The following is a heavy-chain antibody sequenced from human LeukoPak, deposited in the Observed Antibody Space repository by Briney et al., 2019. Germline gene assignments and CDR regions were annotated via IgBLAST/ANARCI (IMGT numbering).Heavy chain of an antibody. Sequence: ASVKVSCKTSGDTFIHWVRQAPGQGLEYMGWISAYNGNTNYAQKLQGRVTMTTDTSTSTAYMELRSLRSDDTAVYYCARGDIFGVDYWGQGTLVTVSS. V-gene: IGHV1-18*01. CDR1: GDTF. CDR3: ARGDIFGVDY. D-gene: IGHD3-3*02. CDR2: ISAYNGNT. J-gene: IGHJ4*02.